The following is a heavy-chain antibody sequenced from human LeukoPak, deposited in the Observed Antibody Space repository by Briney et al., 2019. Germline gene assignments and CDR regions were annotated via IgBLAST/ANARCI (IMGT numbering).Heavy chain of an antibody. CDR3: ARDKEDGSGRGLNYYYYYYMDV. J-gene: IGHJ6*03. CDR1: GYTFTDYY. V-gene: IGHV1-2*02. D-gene: IGHD3-10*01. CDR2: INPNSGET. Sequence: ASVKVSCKASGYTFTDYYMHWLRQAPGQGGDGMGWINPNSGETNYAQKFQGRVTMTRDTSISTAYMELSRLRSDDTAVYYCARDKEDGSGRGLNYYYYYYMDVWGKGTTVTVSS.